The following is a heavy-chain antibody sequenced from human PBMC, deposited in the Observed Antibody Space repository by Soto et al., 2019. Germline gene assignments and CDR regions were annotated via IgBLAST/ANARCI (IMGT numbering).Heavy chain of an antibody. CDR3: ARGGPFYDLLTGYFRDNYYFDY. CDR2: IRSDGRT. D-gene: IGHD3-9*01. V-gene: IGHV3-53*02. J-gene: IGHJ4*02. Sequence: EVQLVATGGALMQPGGTLRLSCAASGFTLNNNYMNWVRQAPGKGLEWVSVIRSDGRTYYTDYVKGRFTISRDNSKNTLYLHINNLRAEDTAIYYCARGGPFYDLLTGYFRDNYYFDYWGQGTQVTVSS. CDR1: GFTLNNNY.